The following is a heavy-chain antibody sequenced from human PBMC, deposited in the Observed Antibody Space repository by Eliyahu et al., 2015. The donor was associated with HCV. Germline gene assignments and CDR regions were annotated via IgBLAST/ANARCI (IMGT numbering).Heavy chain of an antibody. J-gene: IGHJ5*02. CDR3: SSGGGGIAVAGTGGWFDP. CDR2: IHYSGST. Sequence: QVQLQESGPGLVKPSETLSLXCTVSGGSITXYYWSWIRRPPGKGLEWIGYIHYSGSTNYNPSLKSRVTMSVDTSKNQFSLKLNSVTAADTAVYYCSSGGGGIAVAGTGGWFDPWGQGTLVTVSA. CDR1: GGSITXYY. D-gene: IGHD6-19*01. V-gene: IGHV4-59*01.